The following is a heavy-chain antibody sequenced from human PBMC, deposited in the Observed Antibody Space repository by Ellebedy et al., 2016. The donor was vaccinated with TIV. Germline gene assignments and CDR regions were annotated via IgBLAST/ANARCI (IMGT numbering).Heavy chain of an antibody. Sequence: GESLKISXAASGFTFSSYSMNWVRQAPGKGLEWVSSISSSSSYIYYADSVKGRFTISRDNAKNSLYLQMNSLRAEDTAVYYCARGRVVPAASDYYYGMDVWGQGTTVTVSS. CDR2: ISSSSSYI. D-gene: IGHD2-2*01. CDR1: GFTFSSYS. CDR3: ARGRVVPAASDYYYGMDV. J-gene: IGHJ6*02. V-gene: IGHV3-21*01.